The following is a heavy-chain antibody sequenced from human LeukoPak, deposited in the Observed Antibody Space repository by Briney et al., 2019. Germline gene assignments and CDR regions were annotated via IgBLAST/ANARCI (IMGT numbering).Heavy chain of an antibody. CDR1: GGSISSYD. CDR2: IYTSGST. V-gene: IGHV4-4*09. J-gene: IGHJ6*03. CDR3: ARLKNDSSGYYPYYYYYYMDV. Sequence: SETLSLTCTVSGGSISSYDWSWIRQPPGKGLEWIGYIYTSGSTNYNPSLKSRVTISVDTSKNQFSLKLSSVTDADTAVYYCARLKNDSSGYYPYYYYYYMDVWGNGTTVTVSS. D-gene: IGHD3-22*01.